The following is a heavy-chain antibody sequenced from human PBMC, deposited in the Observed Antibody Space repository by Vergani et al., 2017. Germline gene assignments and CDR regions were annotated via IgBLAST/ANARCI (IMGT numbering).Heavy chain of an antibody. CDR2: ISSSSSTI. CDR3: ARGVDYYDSSGYSPFDY. D-gene: IGHD3-22*01. J-gene: IGHJ4*02. V-gene: IGHV3-48*01. Sequence: VQLVESGGGVVQPGRSLRLSCAASGFTFSSYSMNWVRQAPGKGLEWVSYISSSSSTIYYADSVKGRFTISRDNAKNSLYLQMNSLRAEDTAVYYCARGVDYYDSSGYSPFDYWGQGTLVTVSS. CDR1: GFTFSSYS.